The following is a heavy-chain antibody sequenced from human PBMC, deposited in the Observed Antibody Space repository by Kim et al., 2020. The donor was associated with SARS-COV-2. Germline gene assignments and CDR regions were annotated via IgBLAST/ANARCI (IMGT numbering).Heavy chain of an antibody. D-gene: IGHD3-10*01. CDR2: GGST. CDR3: ATDGRGYY. V-gene: IGHV3-66*01. J-gene: IGHJ4*02. Sequence: GGSTYDADSVKGRFTISRDNSKNTLYLQMNSLRAEDTAVYYCATDGRGYYWGQGTLVTVSS.